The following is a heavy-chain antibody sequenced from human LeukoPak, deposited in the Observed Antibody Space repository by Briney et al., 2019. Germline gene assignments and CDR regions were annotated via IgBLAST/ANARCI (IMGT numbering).Heavy chain of an antibody. CDR3: ASDPPYTSSSAW. J-gene: IGHJ4*02. CDR1: GFTFTSTA. D-gene: IGHD2-2*01. CDR2: ILVGSGNT. V-gene: IGHV1-58*01. Sequence: SVKVSCKASGFTFTSTAVQWVRQARGQRLEWIGWILVGSGNTNYAQMFQERVTLTWDVSTSTAYMVLSSLRSEGTAIYYCASDPPYTSSSAWWGQGTLVTVSS.